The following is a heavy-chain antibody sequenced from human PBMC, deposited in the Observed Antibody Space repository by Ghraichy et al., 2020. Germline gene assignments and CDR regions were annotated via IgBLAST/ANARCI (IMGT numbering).Heavy chain of an antibody. CDR2: INAANGHT. CDR3: AGEVDYGGNSFNWFDP. Sequence: ASVKVSCKASRYTFSRYTIHWVRQAPGQRLEWMGWINAANGHTKNSQKFQGRVTITRDTSASKAYMELRSLRSEDTAVYFCAGEVDYGGNSFNWFDPWGQGTLVTVSS. D-gene: IGHD4-23*01. CDR1: RYTFSRYT. J-gene: IGHJ5*02. V-gene: IGHV1-3*01.